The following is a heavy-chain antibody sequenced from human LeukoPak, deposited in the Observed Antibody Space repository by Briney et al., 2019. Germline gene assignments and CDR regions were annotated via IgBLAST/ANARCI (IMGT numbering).Heavy chain of an antibody. Sequence: ASVKVSCKVSGYTFTSYAMHWVRQAPGQRLEWMGWINAGNGNTKYSQKFQGRVTITRDTSAGTAYMELSSLRSEDTAVYYCARLDCSSTSCYDYWGQGTLVTVSS. D-gene: IGHD2-2*01. V-gene: IGHV1-3*01. J-gene: IGHJ4*02. CDR3: ARLDCSSTSCYDY. CDR1: GYTFTSYA. CDR2: INAGNGNT.